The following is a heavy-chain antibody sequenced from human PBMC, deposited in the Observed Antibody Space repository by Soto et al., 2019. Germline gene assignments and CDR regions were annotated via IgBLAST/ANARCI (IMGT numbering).Heavy chain of an antibody. CDR2: IYHTGST. D-gene: IGHD1-1*01. V-gene: IGHV4-31*03. CDR3: ARATGTLRSRNCDY. J-gene: IGHJ4*02. Sequence: SETLSLTCSVSGGSISTVGHYWTWIRQPPGKGLEWIGPIYHTGSTYYSKSLRSRLTMSVDTSKSQFSLRLSSVTAADTAVYYCARATGTLRSRNCDYWGQGSLVTVSS. CDR1: GGSISTVGHY.